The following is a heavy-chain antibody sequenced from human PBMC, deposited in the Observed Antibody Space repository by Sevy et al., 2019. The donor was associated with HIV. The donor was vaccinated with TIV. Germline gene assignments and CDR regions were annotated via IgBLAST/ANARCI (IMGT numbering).Heavy chain of an antibody. V-gene: IGHV4-30-4*01. Sequence: SETLSLTCTVSGGSFTSSDSYWSWIRQPPGEGLEWIGYIHYTGGTYYNPFLKSRVAMSVDTSEKQFSLKLSFLTAADTAVYYCASKHEYNNGPFAYWGQGTLVTVSS. CDR3: ASKHEYNNGPFAY. J-gene: IGHJ4*02. D-gene: IGHD2-8*01. CDR1: GGSFTSSDSY. CDR2: IHYTGGT.